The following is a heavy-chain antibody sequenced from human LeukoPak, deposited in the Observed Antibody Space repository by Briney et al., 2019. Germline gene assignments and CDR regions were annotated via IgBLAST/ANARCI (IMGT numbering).Heavy chain of an antibody. D-gene: IGHD2-21*02. V-gene: IGHV3-23*01. Sequence: GGSLRLSCAASRFTFSSYAMSWVRQAPGKGLEWVSGISGSGGSTYYADSVKGRFTISRDNSKNTLYLQMNSLRAEDTAVYYCAKIRWGPLSAAFDYWGQGTLVTVSS. CDR1: RFTFSSYA. CDR3: AKIRWGPLSAAFDY. CDR2: ISGSGGST. J-gene: IGHJ4*02.